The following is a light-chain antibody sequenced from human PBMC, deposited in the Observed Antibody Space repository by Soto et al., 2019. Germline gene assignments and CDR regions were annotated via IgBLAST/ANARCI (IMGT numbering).Light chain of an antibody. CDR1: SANIGQNF. J-gene: IGLJ2*01. CDR3: ATWDTSLSSVV. Sequence: QSVLTQPPSVSAAPGQKVTISCSGSSANIGQNFVSWYQFVPGAPHRPLIFDNGKRPSGTPDRFSGSQSDTSATLVITGLQTGDEADYYCATWDTSLSSVVFGGGTKLTVL. CDR2: DNG. V-gene: IGLV1-51*01.